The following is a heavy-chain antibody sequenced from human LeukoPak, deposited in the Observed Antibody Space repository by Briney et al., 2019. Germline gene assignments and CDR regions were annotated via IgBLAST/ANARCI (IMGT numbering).Heavy chain of an antibody. D-gene: IGHD4-23*01. V-gene: IGHV1-58*02. CDR1: GFTFTSSA. CDR2: IVVGSGNT. Sequence: SVKVSCKASGFTFTSSAMQWVRQARGQRLEWIGWIVVGSGNTNYAQKFQERVTITRDMSTSTAYMELSSLRSEDTAVYYCARDQSAVATPRAFDYWGQGTLVTVSS. J-gene: IGHJ4*02. CDR3: ARDQSAVATPRAFDY.